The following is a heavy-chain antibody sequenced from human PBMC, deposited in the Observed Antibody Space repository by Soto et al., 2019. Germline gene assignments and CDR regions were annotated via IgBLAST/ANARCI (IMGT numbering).Heavy chain of an antibody. Sequence: PSETLSVTGAVSGGSVTSREYSWSWIRQPPGKGLEWTGYFYHSGTTYYNPSLKSRVTISEDRSKNQFSLKLSSVTAADTAVYHCARGNNFVFLSGRGQWFDLWARGTLVT. CDR1: GGSVTSREYS. CDR3: ARGNNFVFLSGRGQWFDL. D-gene: IGHD3-9*01. J-gene: IGHJ5*02. CDR2: FYHSGTT. V-gene: IGHV4-30-2*01.